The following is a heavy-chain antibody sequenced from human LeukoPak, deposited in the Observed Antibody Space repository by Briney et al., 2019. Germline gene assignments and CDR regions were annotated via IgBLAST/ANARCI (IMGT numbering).Heavy chain of an antibody. CDR2: ISWNSGSI. CDR3: AKDNYGSGSYYYGMDV. J-gene: IGHJ6*02. D-gene: IGHD3-10*01. CDR1: GFTVSSNY. V-gene: IGHV3-9*01. Sequence: PGGSLRLSCAASGFTVSSNYMSWVRQAPGKGLEWVSGISWNSGSIGYADSVKGRFTISRDNAKNSLYLQMNSLRAEDTALYYCAKDNYGSGSYYYGMDVWGQGTTVTVSS.